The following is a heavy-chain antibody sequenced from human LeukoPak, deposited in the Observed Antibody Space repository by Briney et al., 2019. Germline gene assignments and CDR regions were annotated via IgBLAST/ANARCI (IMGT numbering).Heavy chain of an antibody. CDR3: ARLVAGNYFDY. Sequence: SETLSLTCTVSGGSLRNYYWSWIRQSPGKGLECIGYIYYSGTTKYNPSLQSRVTISLDTSKNQFSLKLSSVTAADTAVFYCARLVAGNYFDYWGQGTQVTVSS. V-gene: IGHV4-59*08. J-gene: IGHJ4*02. CDR2: IYYSGTT. D-gene: IGHD6-19*01. CDR1: GGSLRNYY.